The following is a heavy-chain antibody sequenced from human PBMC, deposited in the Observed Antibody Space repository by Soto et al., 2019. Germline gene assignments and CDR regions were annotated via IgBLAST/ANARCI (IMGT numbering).Heavy chain of an antibody. V-gene: IGHV1-2*04. D-gene: IGHD5-12*01. CDR1: GDSFNDYY. J-gene: IGHJ6*03. CDR2: INPNSGVT. Sequence: QVQLVQYGAEVRKPGASVTVSCRSSGDSFNDYYIHWVRQAPGQGLEWMGWINPNSGVTKYAQKFQGWVSMTRDTSIRTVYMQLSRLRSGDTAVYYCARESGGATATLDYYYFYMDVWGTGTTVTVSS. CDR3: ARESGGATATLDYYYFYMDV.